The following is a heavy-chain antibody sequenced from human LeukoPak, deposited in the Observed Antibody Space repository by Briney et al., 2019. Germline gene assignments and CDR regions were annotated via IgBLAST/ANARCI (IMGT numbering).Heavy chain of an antibody. J-gene: IGHJ6*02. D-gene: IGHD3-16*01. Sequence: MASETLSLTCTVSGGSISSYYWSWIRQPPGKGLEWIGYIYYSGSTNYNPSLKSRVTISVDTSKNQFSLKLSSVTAADTAVHYCATYIEDYYYYGMDVWGQGTTVTVSS. V-gene: IGHV4-59*01. CDR3: ATYIEDYYYYGMDV. CDR2: IYYSGST. CDR1: GGSISSYY.